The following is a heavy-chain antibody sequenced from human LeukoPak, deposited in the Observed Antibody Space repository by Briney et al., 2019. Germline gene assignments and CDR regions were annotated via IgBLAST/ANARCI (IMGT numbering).Heavy chain of an antibody. D-gene: IGHD1-26*01. V-gene: IGHV1-2*02. CDR1: GYTFTGYY. CDR3: AREIVGATPADY. CDR2: INPNSGDT. Sequence: GASVKVSCKASGYTFTGYYMHWVRQAPGQGLEWMGWINPNSGDTDYAQKFQGRVTMTRHTSISTAYMDLSRLRSDDTAVYYCAREIVGATPADYWGQGTLVTVSS. J-gene: IGHJ4*02.